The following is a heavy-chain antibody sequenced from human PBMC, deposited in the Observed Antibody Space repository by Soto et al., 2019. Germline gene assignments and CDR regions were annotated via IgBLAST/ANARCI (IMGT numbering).Heavy chain of an antibody. Sequence: QVQLVESGGGVVQPGRSLRLSCAASGFTFSSYAMHWVRQAPGKGLEWVAVISYDGSNKYYADSVKGRFTISRDNSKNTLYLQMNSLRAEDTAVYYCARFGFLEWLSLSNAFDIWGQGTMVTVSS. D-gene: IGHD3-3*01. CDR1: GFTFSSYA. V-gene: IGHV3-30-3*01. CDR2: ISYDGSNK. J-gene: IGHJ3*02. CDR3: ARFGFLEWLSLSNAFDI.